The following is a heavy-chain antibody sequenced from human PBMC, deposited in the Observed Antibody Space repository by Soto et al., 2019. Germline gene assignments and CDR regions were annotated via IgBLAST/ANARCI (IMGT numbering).Heavy chain of an antibody. CDR2: IYPGDSDT. CDR1: GYNFSNYW. CDR3: ARPRPRGDRSDHFDL. Sequence: EEQLVQSGAELRKPGESLKISCQGSGYNFSNYWIGWVRQLPGKGLEWMGIIYPGDSDTRYSPSFRGQVTFAADKTNSAADLQWRSLRASDSGQYYCARPRPRGDRSDHFDLWGQGTVVTVSS. J-gene: IGHJ4*02. D-gene: IGHD3-10*01. V-gene: IGHV5-51*03.